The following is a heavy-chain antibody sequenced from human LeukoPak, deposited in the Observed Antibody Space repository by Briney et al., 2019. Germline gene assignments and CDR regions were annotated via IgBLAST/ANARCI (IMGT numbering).Heavy chain of an antibody. CDR2: IYYSGST. V-gene: IGHV4-39*01. CDR3: ARLRGQSRLYYYYYMDV. Sequence: SETLSLTCTVSGGSISSSSYYWGWIRQPPGKGLEWIGSIYYSGSTYYNPSLKSRVTISVDTSKNQFSLRLSSVTAADTAVYYCARLRGQSRLYYYYYMDVWDKGTTVTISS. CDR1: GGSISSSSYY. D-gene: IGHD3-10*01. J-gene: IGHJ6*03.